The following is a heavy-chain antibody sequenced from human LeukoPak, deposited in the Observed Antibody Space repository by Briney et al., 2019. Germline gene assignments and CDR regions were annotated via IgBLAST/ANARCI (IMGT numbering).Heavy chain of an antibody. CDR1: GFTFSNYA. CDR2: ISGSGNST. CDR3: AKGPPQGPFDY. V-gene: IGHV3-23*01. J-gene: IGHJ4*02. Sequence: GGSLRLSCAASGFTFSNYAMSWVRQAPGKGLEWVSSISGSGNSTNSADSVKGRFTISRDNSKNTLSLQMNSLRAEDTAVYYCAKGPPQGPFDYWGQGTLVTVSS.